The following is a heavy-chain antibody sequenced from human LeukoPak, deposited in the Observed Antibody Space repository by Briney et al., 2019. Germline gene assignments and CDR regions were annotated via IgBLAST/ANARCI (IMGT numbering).Heavy chain of an antibody. D-gene: IGHD2-15*01. CDR3: ARAQDIVVVVAASHYYYYGMDV. Sequence: SVKVSCKASGATFSSYAISWVRQAPGQGLEWMGGIIPIFGTANYAQKFQGRVTITADESTSTAYMELSSLRSEDTAVYYCARAQDIVVVVAASHYYYYGMDVWGQGTTVTASS. J-gene: IGHJ6*02. CDR2: IIPIFGTA. CDR1: GATFSSYA. V-gene: IGHV1-69*13.